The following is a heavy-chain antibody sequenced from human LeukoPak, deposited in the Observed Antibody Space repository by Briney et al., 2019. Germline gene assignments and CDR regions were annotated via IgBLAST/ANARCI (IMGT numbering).Heavy chain of an antibody. V-gene: IGHV3-23*01. J-gene: IGHJ4*02. Sequence: GGSLRLSCAASGFSFSSYVMTWVRQAPGEGLEWVSVIGGEGGGIQYADSVKGRFSISRDNSKNTLYLQMNSLRAEDTAVYYCAKYAPPTTVVTRFFDYWGQGTLVTVSS. D-gene: IGHD4-23*01. CDR1: GFSFSSYV. CDR2: IGGEGGGI. CDR3: AKYAPPTTVVTRFFDY.